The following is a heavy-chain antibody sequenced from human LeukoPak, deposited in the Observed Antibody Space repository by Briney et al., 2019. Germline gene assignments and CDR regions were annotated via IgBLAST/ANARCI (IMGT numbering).Heavy chain of an antibody. CDR2: INPSGGST. CDR1: GYTFTSYY. Sequence: ASVKVSCKASGYTFTSYYMHWVRQAPGQGLEWMGIINPSGGSTSYAQKFQGRVTMTRDTSTSTVYMELSSLRSEDTAVYYCARDHCYDSSGYNRDAFDIWGQGTMVTVSS. CDR3: ARDHCYDSSGYNRDAFDI. V-gene: IGHV1-46*01. J-gene: IGHJ3*02. D-gene: IGHD3-22*01.